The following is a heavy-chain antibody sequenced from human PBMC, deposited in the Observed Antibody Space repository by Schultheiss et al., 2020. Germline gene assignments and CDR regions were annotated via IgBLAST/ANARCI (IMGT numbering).Heavy chain of an antibody. Sequence: SVKVSCKASGYTFTSYYMHWVRQAPGQGLEWMGGIIPIFGTANYAQKFQGRVTMTEDTSTDTAYMELSSLRAGDTAVYYCARGYYYSSGRWGAPPPDYWGQGTLVTVSS. CDR3: ARGYYYSSGRWGAPPPDY. CDR2: IIPIFGTA. J-gene: IGHJ4*02. D-gene: IGHD3-10*01. CDR1: GYTFTSYY. V-gene: IGHV1-69*06.